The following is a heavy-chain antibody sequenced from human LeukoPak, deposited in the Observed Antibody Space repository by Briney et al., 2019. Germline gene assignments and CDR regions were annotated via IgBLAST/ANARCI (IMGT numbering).Heavy chain of an antibody. CDR3: ARPLASGWYSWFDP. J-gene: IGHJ5*02. CDR1: GGSISSGSYS. CDR2: IHYSGST. Sequence: PSETLSLTCTVSGGSISSGSYSWGWIRQPPGKGLKLIASIHYSGSTYYNPSLNSRVTISVDTPKNQFSLKLSSVTAADTAVYYCARPLASGWYSWFDPWGQGTLVTVSS. D-gene: IGHD6-19*01. V-gene: IGHV4-39*01.